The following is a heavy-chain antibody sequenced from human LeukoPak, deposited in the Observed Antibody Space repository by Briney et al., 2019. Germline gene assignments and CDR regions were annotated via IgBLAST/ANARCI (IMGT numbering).Heavy chain of an antibody. CDR2: VRYDGNNK. Sequence: GGSLRLSCAASRITFSTYGMHWVRQAPGKGLEWVAFVRYDGNNKYYADSVKGRFTISRDNSKNTLYLQMNSLRAEDTAIYYCGRDAWIAAWGQGTVVTVSS. CDR3: GRDAWIAA. CDR1: RITFSTYG. V-gene: IGHV3-30*02. J-gene: IGHJ5*02.